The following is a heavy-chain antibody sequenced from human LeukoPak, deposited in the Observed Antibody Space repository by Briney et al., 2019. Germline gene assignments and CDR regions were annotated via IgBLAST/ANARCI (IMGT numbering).Heavy chain of an antibody. CDR3: ARGRYDFWSGYSTYYGMDV. CDR2: INHSGST. CDR1: GGSFSGYY. Sequence: PSETLSLTCAVCGGSFSGYYWSWIRQPPVKGLEWIGEINHSGSTNYNPSLKSRVTISVDTSKNQFSLKLSSVTAADTAVYYCARGRYDFWSGYSTYYGMDVWGQGTTVTVSS. V-gene: IGHV4-34*01. D-gene: IGHD3-3*01. J-gene: IGHJ6*02.